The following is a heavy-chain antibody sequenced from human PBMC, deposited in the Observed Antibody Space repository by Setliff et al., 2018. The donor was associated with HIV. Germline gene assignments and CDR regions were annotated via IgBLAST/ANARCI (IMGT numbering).Heavy chain of an antibody. D-gene: IGHD1-26*01. CDR2: IDWDDDK. J-gene: IGHJ5*02. V-gene: IGHV2-70*11. CDR1: GFSLSTSGMC. Sequence: SGPTLVNPTQTLTLTCTFSGFSLSTSGMCVTWIRQPPGKALEWLARIDWDDDKYYSTSLKTRLTISKDTFKNQVVLTMTNIDPVDTATYYCARILDGAAVGGSWCDPWGQGTLVTVSS. CDR3: ARILDGAAVGGSWCDP.